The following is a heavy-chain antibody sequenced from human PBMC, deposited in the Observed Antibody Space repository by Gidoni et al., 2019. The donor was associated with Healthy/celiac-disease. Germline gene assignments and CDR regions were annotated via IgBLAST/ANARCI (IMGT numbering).Heavy chain of an antibody. D-gene: IGHD2-2*02. Sequence: EVQLVESGGGLVKPGGSLRLSCAASGFTFSNAWMNWVRQAPGKGLEWVGRIKSKTDGGTTDYAAPVKGRFTISRDDSKNTLYLQMNSLKTEDTAVYYCTTDGCSSTSCYMGNNWFDPWGQGTLVTVSS. CDR1: GFTFSNAW. CDR2: IKSKTDGGTT. V-gene: IGHV3-15*07. CDR3: TTDGCSSTSCYMGNNWFDP. J-gene: IGHJ5*02.